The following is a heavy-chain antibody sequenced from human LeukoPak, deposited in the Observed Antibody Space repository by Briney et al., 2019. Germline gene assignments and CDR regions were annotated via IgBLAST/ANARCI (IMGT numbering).Heavy chain of an antibody. D-gene: IGHD6-6*01. CDR1: GYTFTGYY. CDR2: INPNSGGT. Sequence: ASVNVSCKASGYTFTGYYMHWVRQAPGQGLEWMGWINPNSGGTRYAQKSQGRVTMTRDTSISTVYMELSRLRSDDTAVYYCARLKSTISSGWFDPWGQGTLVTVSS. CDR3: ARLKSTISSGWFDP. V-gene: IGHV1-2*02. J-gene: IGHJ5*02.